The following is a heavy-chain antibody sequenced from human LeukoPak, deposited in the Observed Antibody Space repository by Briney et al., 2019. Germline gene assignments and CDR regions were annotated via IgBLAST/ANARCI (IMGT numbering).Heavy chain of an antibody. CDR3: AKSYSSGWAPFDY. CDR1: GFTFSSYA. J-gene: IGHJ4*02. D-gene: IGHD6-19*01. Sequence: GGSLRLSCAASGFTFSSYAMSWVRQAPGKGLEWVSAISASGVTTHYADSVKGRFTISRDNSKNTLYLQMNSLRAEDTAVYYCAKSYSSGWAPFDYWGQGTLVTVSS. CDR2: ISASGVTT. V-gene: IGHV3-23*01.